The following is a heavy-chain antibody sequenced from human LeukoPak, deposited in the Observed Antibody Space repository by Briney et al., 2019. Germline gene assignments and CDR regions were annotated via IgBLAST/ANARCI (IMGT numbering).Heavy chain of an antibody. D-gene: IGHD2/OR15-2a*01. CDR3: ARDSSLDENMWWFDP. CDR2: INPGDGTT. J-gene: IGHJ5*02. CDR1: GYTFTSHW. V-gene: IGHV1-46*01. Sequence: AASVKVSCKAYGYTFTSHWMHWVRQAPGQGLEWMAVINPGDGTTVYAQKFQGRATMTRDTSTSTVYMELRSLRSDDTAIYYCARDSSLDENMWWFDPWGQGTLVTVSS.